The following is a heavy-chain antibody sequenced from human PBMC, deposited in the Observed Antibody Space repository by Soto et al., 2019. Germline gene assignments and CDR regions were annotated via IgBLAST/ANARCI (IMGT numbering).Heavy chain of an antibody. V-gene: IGHV1-18*01. CDR2: ISAYNGNT. CDR1: GYTFTSYG. CDR3: ARDRGIAARLACMDY. D-gene: IGHD6-6*01. J-gene: IGHJ4*02. Sequence: QVQLVQSGAEVKKPGASVKVSCKASGYTFTSYGISWVRQAPGQGLEWMGWISAYNGNTNYAQKLQGRVTMTTDTSTSTAYVELRSLRSDDTAVYYCARDRGIAARLACMDYWGQGTLVTVSS.